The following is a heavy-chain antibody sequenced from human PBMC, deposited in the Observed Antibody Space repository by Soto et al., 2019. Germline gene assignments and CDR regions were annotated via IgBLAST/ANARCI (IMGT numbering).Heavy chain of an antibody. V-gene: IGHV3-21*01. D-gene: IGHD6-19*01. Sequence: KTGGSLRLSCAASGFTFSFSSMNWVRQAPGKGLEWVSSISSSSDYIYYADSVKGRFTVSRDNAKNALYLQMNSLRAEDTAVYYCARDGSGWSRDCWGQGTLVTVSS. CDR3: ARDGSGWSRDC. CDR2: ISSSSDYI. CDR1: GFTFSFSS. J-gene: IGHJ4*02.